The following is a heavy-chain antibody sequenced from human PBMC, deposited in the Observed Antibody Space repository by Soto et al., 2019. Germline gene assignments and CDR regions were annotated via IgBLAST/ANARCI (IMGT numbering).Heavy chain of an antibody. CDR3: ASGGDGIGPGYFDY. D-gene: IGHD2-21*01. J-gene: IGHJ4*02. V-gene: IGHV3-30-3*01. Sequence: QVQLVESGGGVVQPGRSLRLSCAASGFTFSSYAMHWVRQAPGKGLEWVAVISYDGSNKYYADSVKGRFTISRDNSKNTLYLQMNSLRAEDTAVYYCASGGDGIGPGYFDYWGQGTLVTVSS. CDR2: ISYDGSNK. CDR1: GFTFSSYA.